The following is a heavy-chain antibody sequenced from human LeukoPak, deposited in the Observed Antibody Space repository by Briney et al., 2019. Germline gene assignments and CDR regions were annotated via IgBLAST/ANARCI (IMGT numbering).Heavy chain of an antibody. Sequence: GGSLRLSCVASDFTFSFYWMTWVRQAPGKGLEWVSVIYSGGNIYYIDSVKGRFTISRDTSKNTLYLQMNSLRAEDTAVYFCASRHCSGGGCYFAGADPFDYWGQGTLVTVSS. J-gene: IGHJ4*02. D-gene: IGHD2-15*01. V-gene: IGHV3-53*01. CDR3: ASRHCSGGGCYFAGADPFDY. CDR1: DFTFSFYW. CDR2: IYSGGNI.